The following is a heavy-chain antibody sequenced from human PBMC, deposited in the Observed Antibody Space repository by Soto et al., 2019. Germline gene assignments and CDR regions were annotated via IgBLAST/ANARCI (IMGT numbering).Heavy chain of an antibody. CDR3: ATTLLRLFHWLDP. CDR1: GGSISSSTYY. CDR2: IYYSGTA. D-gene: IGHD3-3*01. V-gene: IGHV4-39*01. J-gene: IGHJ5*02. Sequence: SETLSLTCTVSGGSISSSTYYWGWIRQPPGKGLEWIGSIYYSGTAYYNPSLRSRVTLSVDTSKNQFSLKLSSVTAADTAVYYCATTLLRLFHWLDPWGQGTLVTVXS.